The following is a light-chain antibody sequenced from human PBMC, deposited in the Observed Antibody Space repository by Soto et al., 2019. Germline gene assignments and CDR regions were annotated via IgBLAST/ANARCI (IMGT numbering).Light chain of an antibody. V-gene: IGKV1-5*03. CDR1: QSISDW. Sequence: DLQMTQSPSTLSASVGDRVTITCRASQSISDWLAWYQQKPGKAPKLLIYKASTLESGVPSMFSGSGSGPEFTLTISSLQAEEFATYYCQHEWMFGRGTKVEIK. J-gene: IGKJ1*01. CDR3: QHEWM. CDR2: KAS.